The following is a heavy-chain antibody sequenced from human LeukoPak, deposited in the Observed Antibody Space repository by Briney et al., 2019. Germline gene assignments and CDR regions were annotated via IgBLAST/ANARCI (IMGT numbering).Heavy chain of an antibody. J-gene: IGHJ3*02. CDR2: ISSSSSFI. V-gene: IGHV3-21*01. D-gene: IGHD3-10*01. CDR3: ARGYGSGIERNAFDI. Sequence: PGGSLRLSCAASGFTFSSYSMNWVRQAPGKGLEWVSSISSSSSFIYYADSVKGRFTISRDNAQNSLYLQMNSLRAEDTAVYYCARGYGSGIERNAFDIWGQGTMVTVSS. CDR1: GFTFSSYS.